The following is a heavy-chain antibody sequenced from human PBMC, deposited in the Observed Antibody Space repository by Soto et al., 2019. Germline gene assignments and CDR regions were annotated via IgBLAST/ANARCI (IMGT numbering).Heavy chain of an antibody. V-gene: IGHV4-59*12. J-gene: IGHJ4*02. D-gene: IGHD3-22*01. CDR1: GRSITSYY. Sequence: QVVLQESGPGLVKPSETLSLTCIVSGRSITSYYWSWVRQPPGKGLEWIGYIYDNGITSQNPSLTSRVTMSEDTSQNQCSLKLTSVTGADTAVYYCARTYDSNGYANEFDSWGQGIIVTVTS. CDR3: ARTYDSNGYANEFDS. CDR2: IYDNGIT.